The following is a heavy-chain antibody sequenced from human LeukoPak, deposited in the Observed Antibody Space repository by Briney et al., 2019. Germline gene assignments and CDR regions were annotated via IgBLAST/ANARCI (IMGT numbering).Heavy chain of an antibody. J-gene: IGHJ4*02. D-gene: IGHD3-9*01. Sequence: PSETLSLTCTVSGASISSYYWSWVRQPAGEGLEWIGRIYTSGSTNYKPSLKSRVTMSVDTSKNQFSLKLTSVTAADTAVYYCARVQSTGFSWDYWGQGTLVTVSS. CDR3: ARVQSTGFSWDY. CDR2: IYTSGST. CDR1: GASISSYY. V-gene: IGHV4-4*07.